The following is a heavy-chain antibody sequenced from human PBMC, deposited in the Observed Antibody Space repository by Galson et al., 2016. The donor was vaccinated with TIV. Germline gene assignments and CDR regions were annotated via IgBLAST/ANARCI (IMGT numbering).Heavy chain of an antibody. CDR3: AEDSGYFEGFDH. CDR2: LSGGATNT. Sequence: SLRLSCAASGFRFNEYEMSWVRQAPGKGLEWVSALSGGATNTYYSDSVKGRFTISRDNSQNKVFLEMDSLRVDDTAVDYCAEDSGYFEGFDHWGPGSLVTGSS. V-gene: IGHV3-23*01. J-gene: IGHJ4*02. D-gene: IGHD5-12*01. CDR1: GFRFNEYE.